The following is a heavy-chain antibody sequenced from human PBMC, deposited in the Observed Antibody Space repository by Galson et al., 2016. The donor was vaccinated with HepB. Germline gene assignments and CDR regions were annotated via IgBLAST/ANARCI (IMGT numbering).Heavy chain of an antibody. D-gene: IGHD1-26*01. CDR1: GDNVSSEDAA. J-gene: IGHJ6*02. V-gene: IGHV6-1*01. CDR3: ARGVAPWALGSLGFHMDV. CDR2: TYYRSKWYN. Sequence: CAISGDNVSSEDAAWSWIRQSPSRCLEWLGRTYYRSKWYNEYAVSVQSRITINPDTPKNQFSLQLNSVTLEDTAVYYCARGVAPWALGSLGFHMDVWGQGTTVTVSS.